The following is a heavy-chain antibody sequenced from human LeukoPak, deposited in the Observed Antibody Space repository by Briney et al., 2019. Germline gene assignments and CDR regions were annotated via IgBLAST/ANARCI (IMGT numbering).Heavy chain of an antibody. CDR3: AREPNWNYYWFDP. CDR2: INPNSGGT. D-gene: IGHD1-7*01. Sequence: ASVKVSCKASGYTFTSYYMHWVRQAPGQGLEWMGWINPNSGGTNYAQKFQGRVTMTRDASISTAYMELSRLRSDGTAVYYCAREPNWNYYWFDPWGQGTLVTVSS. V-gene: IGHV1-2*02. J-gene: IGHJ5*02. CDR1: GYTFTSYY.